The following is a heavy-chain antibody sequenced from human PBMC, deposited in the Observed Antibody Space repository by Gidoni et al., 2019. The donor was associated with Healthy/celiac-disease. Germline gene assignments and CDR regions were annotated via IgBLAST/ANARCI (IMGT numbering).Heavy chain of an antibody. Sequence: EVQLLESGGGLVQPGGSLRLSCAASGFTFSSYAMSWVRQAPGKGLEWVSAISVSGGSTYYADSVKGRFTISRDNSKNTLYLQMNSLRAEDTAVYYCAKPLYGAPGAFDIWGQGTMVTVSS. CDR3: AKPLYGAPGAFDI. CDR2: ISVSGGST. J-gene: IGHJ3*02. D-gene: IGHD3-10*01. CDR1: GFTFSSYA. V-gene: IGHV3-23*01.